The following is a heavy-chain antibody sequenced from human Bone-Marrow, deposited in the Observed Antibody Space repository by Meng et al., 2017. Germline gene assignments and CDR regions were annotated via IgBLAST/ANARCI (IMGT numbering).Heavy chain of an antibody. Sequence: GGSLRLSCAASGFTFSSYEMNWVRQAPGKGLEWVSYISSSGSYIYYADSVKGRFTISRDKAKNSLYLQMNSLRAEDTAVYYCARWMGIPNAFDIWGQGTVVTVSS. J-gene: IGHJ3*02. CDR2: ISSSGSYI. CDR1: GFTFSSYE. D-gene: IGHD6-13*01. V-gene: IGHV3-21*05. CDR3: ARWMGIPNAFDI.